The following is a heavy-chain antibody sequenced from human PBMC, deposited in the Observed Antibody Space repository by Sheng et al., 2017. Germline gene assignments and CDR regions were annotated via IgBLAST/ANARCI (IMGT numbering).Heavy chain of an antibody. CDR1: GFTFSSYG. CDR2: IWYDGSNK. V-gene: IGHV3-33*01. J-gene: IGHJ4*02. D-gene: IGHD3-16*01. Sequence: QVQLVESGGGVVQPGRSLRLSCAASGFTFSSYGMHWVRQAPGKGLEWVAVIWYDGSNKYYADSVKGRFTISRDNSKNTLYLQMNSLRAEDTAVYYCATLGGGXTSYWGQGTLVTVSS. CDR3: ATLGGGXTSY.